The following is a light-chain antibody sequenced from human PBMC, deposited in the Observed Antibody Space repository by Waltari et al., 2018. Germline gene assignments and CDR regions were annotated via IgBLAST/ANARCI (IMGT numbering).Light chain of an antibody. J-gene: IGLJ2*01. CDR3: NSRDSSVNHQV. CDR2: GKN. V-gene: IGLV3-19*01. CDR1: SLRSYY. Sequence: SSELTQDPAVSVALGQTVRITCQGDSLRSYYASWYQQKPGQAPVLVIYGKNNRPSVIPDRFSGSSSGNTASLTINGAQAEDEADDYCNSRDSSVNHQVFGGGTKLTVL.